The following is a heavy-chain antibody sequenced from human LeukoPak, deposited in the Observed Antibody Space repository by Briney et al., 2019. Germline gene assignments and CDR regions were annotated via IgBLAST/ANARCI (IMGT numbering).Heavy chain of an antibody. Sequence: ASVKVSCKVSGYTLTELSMHWVRQAPGKGLEWMGGFDPEDGETIYAQKFQGRVTMTEDTSTDTAYMELSSPRSEDTAVYYCAISVETSSGTNFDYWGQGTLVTVSS. D-gene: IGHD6-25*01. CDR1: GYTLTELS. CDR3: AISVETSSGTNFDY. CDR2: FDPEDGET. V-gene: IGHV1-24*01. J-gene: IGHJ4*02.